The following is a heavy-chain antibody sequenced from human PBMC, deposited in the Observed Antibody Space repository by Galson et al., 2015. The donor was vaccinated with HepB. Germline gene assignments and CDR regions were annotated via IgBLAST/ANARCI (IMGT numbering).Heavy chain of an antibody. Sequence: SLRLSCAASGFTVSSNYMSWVRQAPGKGLEWVSVIYSGGSTYYADSVKGRFTISRDNSKNTLYLQMNSLRAEDTAVYYCARAISSGLRGDDAFDIWGQGTMVTVSS. D-gene: IGHD3-3*01. CDR2: IYSGGST. J-gene: IGHJ3*02. CDR1: GFTVSSNY. V-gene: IGHV3-53*01. CDR3: ARAISSGLRGDDAFDI.